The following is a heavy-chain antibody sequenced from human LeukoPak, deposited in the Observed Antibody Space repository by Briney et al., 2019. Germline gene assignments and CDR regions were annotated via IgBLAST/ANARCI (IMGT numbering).Heavy chain of an antibody. Sequence: GGSLRLSCAASGFTFSSYALSWVRQAPGKGLEWVSGISASGGSTYYADSVTGRFTISRDTSKNTLYLEMNSLRAEDTAVYYCASPGQYKYGLFDHWGQGTLVTVSS. CDR1: GFTFSSYA. CDR2: ISASGGST. J-gene: IGHJ4*02. CDR3: ASPGQYKYGLFDH. D-gene: IGHD1-1*01. V-gene: IGHV3-23*01.